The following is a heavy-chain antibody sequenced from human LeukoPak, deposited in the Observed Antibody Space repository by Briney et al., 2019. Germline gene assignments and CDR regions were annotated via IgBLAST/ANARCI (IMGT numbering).Heavy chain of an antibody. CDR1: GGSISSCSYY. CDR3: ASYVVVVAATGY. V-gene: IGHV4-39*01. J-gene: IGHJ4*02. Sequence: PSETLSLTCTVSGGSISSCSYYWGWIRQPPGKGLEWIGSIYYSGRTYYKPSLKSRVTISVDTSKNQFSLKLSSVPAADTAVYYCASYVVVVAATGYWGQGTLVTVSS. CDR2: IYYSGRT. D-gene: IGHD2-15*01.